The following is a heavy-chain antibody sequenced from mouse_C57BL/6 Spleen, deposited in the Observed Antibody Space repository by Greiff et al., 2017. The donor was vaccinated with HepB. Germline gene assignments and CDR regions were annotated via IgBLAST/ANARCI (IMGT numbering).Heavy chain of an antibody. CDR2: IDPSDSYT. CDR3: APLYYDYDVGAMDY. CDR1: GYTFTSYW. V-gene: IGHV1-50*01. D-gene: IGHD2-4*01. J-gene: IGHJ4*01. Sequence: QVQLQQPGAELVKPGASVKLSCKASGYTFTSYWMQWVKQRPGQGLEWIGEIDPSDSYTNYNQKFKGKATLTVDTSSSTAYMQLSSLTSEDSAVYYCAPLYYDYDVGAMDYWGQGTSVTVSS.